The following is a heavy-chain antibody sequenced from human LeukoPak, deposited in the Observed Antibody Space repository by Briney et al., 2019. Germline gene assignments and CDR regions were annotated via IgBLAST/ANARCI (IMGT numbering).Heavy chain of an antibody. CDR1: GFTFSDTY. CDR3: ARGPSSYFYMDV. CDR2: ISYDGSNK. J-gene: IGHJ6*03. Sequence: AGGSLRLSCAVSGFTFSDTYMTWIRQAPGKGLEWVAVISYDGSNKYYADSVKGRFTISRDNSKDTLYLQMGSLRPEDTAVYYCARGPSSYFYMDVWGKGTTVTISS. V-gene: IGHV3-30*14.